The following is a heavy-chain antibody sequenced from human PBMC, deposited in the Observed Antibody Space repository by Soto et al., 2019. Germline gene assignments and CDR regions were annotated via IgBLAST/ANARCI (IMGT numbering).Heavy chain of an antibody. Sequence: ASVKVSCKASGYTFTSYGISWVRQAPGQGLEWMGWISAYNGNTNYAQKLQGRVTMTTDTSTSTAYMELRSLRSDDTAVYYCARLSSGDGSYDSSSDGSADAFDIRGQGTMVTVS. V-gene: IGHV1-18*01. D-gene: IGHD3-22*01. J-gene: IGHJ3*02. CDR3: ARLSSGDGSYDSSSDGSADAFDI. CDR2: ISAYNGNT. CDR1: GYTFTSYG.